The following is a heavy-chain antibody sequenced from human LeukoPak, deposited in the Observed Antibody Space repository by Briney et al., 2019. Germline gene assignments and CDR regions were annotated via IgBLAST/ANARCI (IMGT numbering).Heavy chain of an antibody. CDR1: GYAFTSYD. J-gene: IGHJ4*02. CDR3: ARVPVLSDFVRLPDY. Sequence: ASVKVSCKASGYAFTSYDINWVRQATGQGLEWMGWMNPNSGNTGYAQKFQGRVTMTRNTSISTAYMELISLRSEDTAVYYCARVPVLSDFVRLPDYWGQGTLVTVSS. D-gene: IGHD3-3*01. CDR2: MNPNSGNT. V-gene: IGHV1-8*01.